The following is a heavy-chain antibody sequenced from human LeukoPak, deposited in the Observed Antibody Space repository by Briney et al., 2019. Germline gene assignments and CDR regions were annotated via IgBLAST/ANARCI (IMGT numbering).Heavy chain of an antibody. V-gene: IGHV4-34*01. J-gene: IGHJ6*03. CDR3: VREPHYGSGSYSPYYYYMDV. Sequence: PSETLSLTCAVYGGSFSGYYWSWIRQPPGKGLEWIGEINHSGSTNYNPSLKSRVTISVDTSKNQFSLKLSSVTAADTAVYYCVREPHYGSGSYSPYYYYMDVWGKGTTVTVSS. CDR2: INHSGST. D-gene: IGHD3-10*01. CDR1: GGSFSGYY.